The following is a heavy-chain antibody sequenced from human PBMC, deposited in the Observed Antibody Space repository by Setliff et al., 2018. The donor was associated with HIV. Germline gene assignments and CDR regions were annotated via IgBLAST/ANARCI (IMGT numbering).Heavy chain of an antibody. D-gene: IGHD2-15*01. CDR3: ARNPCSGGSCPDAFDI. V-gene: IGHV4-34*01. CDR1: GGSFRGYY. CDR2: VSSRGDT. Sequence: SETLSLTCAVYGGSFRGYYWSWIRQPPGKGLEWIGRVSSRGDTNYNPSLKSRVTISVDTSKNQFSLKLSSVTAADTAVYYCARNPCSGGSCPDAFDIWGQGTMVTVSS. J-gene: IGHJ3*02.